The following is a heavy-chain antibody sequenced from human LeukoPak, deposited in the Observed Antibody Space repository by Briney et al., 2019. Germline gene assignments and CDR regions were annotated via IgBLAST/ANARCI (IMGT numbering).Heavy chain of an antibody. Sequence: ASVKVSCKASGYTFTGYYMHWVRQAPGQGLEWMGWINPNSGGTNYAQKFQGRVTMTRDTSISTVYMELSSLRSEDTAVYYCARDPHDYGDSFDYWGQGTLVTVSS. J-gene: IGHJ4*02. D-gene: IGHD4-17*01. CDR1: GYTFTGYY. CDR2: INPNSGGT. CDR3: ARDPHDYGDSFDY. V-gene: IGHV1-2*02.